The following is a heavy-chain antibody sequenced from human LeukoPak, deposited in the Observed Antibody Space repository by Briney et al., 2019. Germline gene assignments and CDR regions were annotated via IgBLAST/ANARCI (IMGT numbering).Heavy chain of an antibody. Sequence: GGSLRLSCAASGFTFSSYWMHWVRQAPGKGLVWVSRINSDGSSTSYADSVKGRFTISRDNAKNTLYLQMNSLRAEDTAVYYCASGGYIVVPAAVIDLWGQGALVTVSS. V-gene: IGHV3-74*01. CDR2: INSDGSST. J-gene: IGHJ5*02. CDR1: GFTFSSYW. D-gene: IGHD2-2*01. CDR3: ASGGYIVVPAAVIDL.